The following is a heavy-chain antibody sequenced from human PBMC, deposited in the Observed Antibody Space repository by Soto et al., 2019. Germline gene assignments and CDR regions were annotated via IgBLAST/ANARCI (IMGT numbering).Heavy chain of an antibody. V-gene: IGHV3-7*01. CDR1: GFNFNTNW. CDR2: IKPDGSQK. Sequence: GGSLRLSCAASGFNFNTNWMSWVRQVPGRGLEFVANIKPDGSQKYYLESVKGRFTISRDNAKMSLHLQMDNLRAEDTSLYYCARAHEWGQGTLVTVSS. J-gene: IGHJ4*02. CDR3: ARAHE.